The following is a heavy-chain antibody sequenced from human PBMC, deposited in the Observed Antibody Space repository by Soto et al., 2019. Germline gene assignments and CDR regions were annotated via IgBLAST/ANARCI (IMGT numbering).Heavy chain of an antibody. Sequence: QVQLVQSGAEVKKPGSSVKVSCKTSRDTFNKYAFNWVQQAPGQGLEWMGWIIPIFSSRNYAEKFQGRVPITADDSTSTAYMEQRSLRFEATAVYHCASGATYLGVWCQGTTVTVSS. D-gene: IGHD3-16*01. CDR1: RDTFNKYA. CDR3: ASGATYLGV. CDR2: IIPIFSSR. J-gene: IGHJ6*02. V-gene: IGHV1-69*01.